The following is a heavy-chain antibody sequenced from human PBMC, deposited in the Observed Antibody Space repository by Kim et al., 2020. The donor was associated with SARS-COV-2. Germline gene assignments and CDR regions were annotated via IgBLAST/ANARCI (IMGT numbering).Heavy chain of an antibody. J-gene: IGHJ4*02. D-gene: IGHD3-10*01. V-gene: IGHV4-34*01. Sequence: SLKSRVTISVDTSKNQFSLRLSSVTAADTAVYYCARGGVMVRGAKGAFDYWGQGTLVTVSS. CDR3: ARGGVMVRGAKGAFDY.